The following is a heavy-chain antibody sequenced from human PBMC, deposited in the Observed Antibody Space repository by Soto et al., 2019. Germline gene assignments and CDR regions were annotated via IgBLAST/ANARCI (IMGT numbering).Heavy chain of an antibody. CDR3: ARGGWGPPFDF. CDR2: MNPNTGNT. CDR1: GYTFSSYD. Sequence: QVQLVQSGADMKKPGASVKVSCKASGYTFSSYDLNWVRQASGQGLEWMGWMNPNTGNTGYAQRFQYRVKMTRNTSISTAYLELSSLRSEDTAVYFCARGGWGPPFDFWGQGTPVTVSS. D-gene: IGHD3-16*01. J-gene: IGHJ4*02. V-gene: IGHV1-8*01.